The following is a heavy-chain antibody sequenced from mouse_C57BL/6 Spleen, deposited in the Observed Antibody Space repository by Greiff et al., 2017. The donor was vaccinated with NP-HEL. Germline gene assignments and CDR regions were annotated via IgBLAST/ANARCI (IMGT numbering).Heavy chain of an antibody. CDR3: ARDRGWLLRFAY. CDR2: ISYDGSN. D-gene: IGHD2-3*01. J-gene: IGHJ3*01. V-gene: IGHV3-6*01. Sequence: ESGPGLVKPSQSLSLTCSVTGYSITSGYYWNWIRQFPGNKLEWMGYISYDGSNNYNPSLKNRISITRDTSKNQFFLKLNSVTTEDTATYYCARDRGWLLRFAYWGQGTLVTVSA. CDR1: GYSITSGYY.